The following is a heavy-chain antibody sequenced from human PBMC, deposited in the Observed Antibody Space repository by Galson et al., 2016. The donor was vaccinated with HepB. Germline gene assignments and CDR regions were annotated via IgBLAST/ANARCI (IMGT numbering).Heavy chain of an antibody. CDR3: TRSSVVQGVPSGGMDV. CDR1: GFSLSTSGMC. Sequence: PALVKPTQTLTLTCTFSGFSLSTSGMCVSWIRQPPGKALEWLALIDWDDDKYYSTSLKTRLTISKDTSKNQVVLTMTNMDPVDTATYYCTRSSVVQGVPSGGMDVWGQGTTVTVSS. J-gene: IGHJ6*02. D-gene: IGHD3-10*01. CDR2: IDWDDDK. V-gene: IGHV2-70*01.